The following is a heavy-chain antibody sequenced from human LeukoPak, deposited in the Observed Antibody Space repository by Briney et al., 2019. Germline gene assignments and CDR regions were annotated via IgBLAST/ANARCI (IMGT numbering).Heavy chain of an antibody. D-gene: IGHD3-22*01. CDR2: TRNKANSYTT. CDR1: GFTFSDHY. Sequence: GGSLRLSCAASGFTFSDHYIDWVRQAPGKGLEWVGRTRNKANSYTTEYAASVKGRFTISRDDSKNSLYLQMNSLKTEDTAVYYCARASYYDSSGYLKDHFDYWGQGTRVTVSS. CDR3: ARASYYDSSGYLKDHFDY. J-gene: IGHJ4*02. V-gene: IGHV3-72*01.